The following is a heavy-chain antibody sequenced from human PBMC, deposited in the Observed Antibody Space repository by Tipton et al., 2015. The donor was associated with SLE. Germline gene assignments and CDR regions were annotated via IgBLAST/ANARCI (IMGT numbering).Heavy chain of an antibody. Sequence: TLSLTCTVSGDSIGSDSWSWIRQPAGKGLEWIGHIYTRGSTIYNPSLKSRVTLSVDTSRKQFSLKLISVSAADTAVYYCARRFCVTGICYDAFDIWGQGTVVTVSS. CDR3: ARRFCVTGICYDAFDI. CDR1: GDSIGSDS. V-gene: IGHV4-4*07. D-gene: IGHD2-21*02. J-gene: IGHJ3*02. CDR2: IYTRGST.